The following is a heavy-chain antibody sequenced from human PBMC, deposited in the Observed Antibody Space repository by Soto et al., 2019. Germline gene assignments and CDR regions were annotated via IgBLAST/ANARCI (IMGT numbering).Heavy chain of an antibody. Sequence: QVQLVESGGGVVQPGRSLRLSCAASGFTFSSYVMHWVRQAPGKGQEWVAVISHTGSNKYYADSVKGRFTISRDNSKNTVYXXMNRLRAEDTAVYYCAKEGRYYDYVWRTYRYTHTPTSYFDYWGQGTLVTVSS. CDR1: GFTFSSYV. CDR2: ISHTGSNK. CDR3: AKEGRYYDYVWRTYRYTHTPTSYFDY. J-gene: IGHJ4*02. V-gene: IGHV3-30*18. D-gene: IGHD3-16*02.